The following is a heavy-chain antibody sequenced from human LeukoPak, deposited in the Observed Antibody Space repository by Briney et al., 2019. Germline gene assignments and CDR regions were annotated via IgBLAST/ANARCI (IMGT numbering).Heavy chain of an antibody. Sequence: SETLSLTCAVSGYSISSGYYWGWIRQPPGKGLEWIGSIYHSGSAYYNPSLKSRVTISVDTSKNQFSLKLNSVTAADTAVYYCAKGGNSEYSSSSYWGQGTLVTVSS. CDR2: IYHSGSA. J-gene: IGHJ4*02. CDR3: AKGGNSEYSSSSY. V-gene: IGHV4-38-2*01. D-gene: IGHD6-6*01. CDR1: GYSISSGYY.